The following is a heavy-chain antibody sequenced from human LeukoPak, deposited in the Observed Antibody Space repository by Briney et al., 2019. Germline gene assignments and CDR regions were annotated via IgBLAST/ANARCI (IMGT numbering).Heavy chain of an antibody. V-gene: IGHV3-72*01. CDR2: VRHKFRSYST. Sequence: GGSLRLSCAASGFSSSEFFMDWVRQAPGKGLEWLGRVRHKFRSYSTEYAASVKGRFTISRDDSQNSVFLQMSSLRTDDTAVYYCARGDSGRGKEYYYGADVWGQGTTVTVSS. CDR1: GFSSSEFF. CDR3: ARGDSGRGKEYYYGADV. D-gene: IGHD2-15*01. J-gene: IGHJ6*02.